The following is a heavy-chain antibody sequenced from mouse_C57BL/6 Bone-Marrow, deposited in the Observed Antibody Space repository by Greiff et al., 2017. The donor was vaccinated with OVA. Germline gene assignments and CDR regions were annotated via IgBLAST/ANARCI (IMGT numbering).Heavy chain of an antibody. CDR1: GFTFSSYA. J-gene: IGHJ2*01. CDR2: ISSGGDYI. V-gene: IGHV5-9-1*02. CDR3: TRPSYYGSSNDFDY. D-gene: IGHD1-1*01. Sequence: EVNVVESGEGLVKPGGSLKLSCAASGFTFSSYAMSWVRQTPEKRLEWVAYISSGGDYIYYADTVKGRFTISRDNARNTLYLQMSSLKSEDTAMYYCTRPSYYGSSNDFDYWGQGTTLTVSS.